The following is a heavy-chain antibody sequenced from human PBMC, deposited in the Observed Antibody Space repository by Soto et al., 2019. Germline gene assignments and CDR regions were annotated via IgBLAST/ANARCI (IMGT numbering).Heavy chain of an antibody. CDR1: GGSFSGYY. CDR3: ARFLGYCSGGSCYSHNWFDP. CDR2: INHSGST. Sequence: QVQLQQWGAGLLKPSETLSLTCAVYGGSFSGYYWSWIRQPPGKGLEWIGEINHSGSTNYNPSLKSRVTISVDTSKNQSSLKLSSVTAADTAVYYCARFLGYCSGGSCYSHNWFDPWGQGTLVTVSS. V-gene: IGHV4-34*01. J-gene: IGHJ5*02. D-gene: IGHD2-15*01.